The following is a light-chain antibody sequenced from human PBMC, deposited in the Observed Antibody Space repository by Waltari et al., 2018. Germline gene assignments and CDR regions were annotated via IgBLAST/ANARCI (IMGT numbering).Light chain of an antibody. V-gene: IGKV1D-12*01. CDR2: GAS. CDR3: QPAYSFPFT. J-gene: IGKJ4*01. Sequence: DIQMTQSPSSVSASVGDTVTITCRASQGISIWLAWYQQRPGRAPELLIYGASSLQSGVPSRFSGSGSGTDFTLTITSLQPEDFATYYCQPAYSFPFTFGGGTRVEI. CDR1: QGISIW.